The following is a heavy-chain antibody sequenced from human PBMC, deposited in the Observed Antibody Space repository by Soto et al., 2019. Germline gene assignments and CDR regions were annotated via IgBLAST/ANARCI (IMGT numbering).Heavy chain of an antibody. D-gene: IGHD3-16*01. CDR1: GGSTSSDNY. Sequence: PSETLSLTCTVSGGSTSSDNYWSWIRQPPGKGLEWIGHIYYSGNTDYNPSLKSRLAISIDTSKNQFSLKLSSVTAADTAVYFCAREGGESSDGLYYFDSWGQGALVTVSS. V-gene: IGHV4-30-4*01. CDR2: IYYSGNT. J-gene: IGHJ4*02. CDR3: AREGGESSDGLYYFDS.